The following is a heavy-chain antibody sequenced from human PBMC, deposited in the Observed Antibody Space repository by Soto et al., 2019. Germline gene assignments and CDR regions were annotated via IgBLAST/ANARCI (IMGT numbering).Heavy chain of an antibody. J-gene: IGHJ4*02. V-gene: IGHV1-69*02. D-gene: IGHD3-22*01. CDR1: GGTFSSYT. CDR2: IIPILGIA. CDR3: ARVGEGYYYDSSGYSFDY. Sequence: SVKVSCKASGGTFSSYTISWVRQAPGQGLEWMGRIIPILGIANYAQKFQGRVTITADKSTSTAYMELSSLRSEDTAVYYCARVGEGYYYDSSGYSFDYWGQGTLVTVSS.